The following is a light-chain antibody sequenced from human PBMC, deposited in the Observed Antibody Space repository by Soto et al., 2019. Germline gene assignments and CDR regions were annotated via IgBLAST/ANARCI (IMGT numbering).Light chain of an antibody. CDR3: QHANSFPTT. J-gene: IGKJ1*01. CDR2: AAS. V-gene: IGKV1-12*01. CDR1: QSISGW. Sequence: DLQMPQSPSSVPAPVGAIVTITFRVSQSISGWLAWYQKTPGKAPKILLYAASNLQSGVPSRLSGSGSGTDFTLTISSLQPEDFATYYGQHANSFPTTFGQGTKVEIK.